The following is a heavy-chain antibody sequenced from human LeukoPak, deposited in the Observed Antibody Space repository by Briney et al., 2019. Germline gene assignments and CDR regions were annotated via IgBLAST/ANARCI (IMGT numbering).Heavy chain of an antibody. J-gene: IGHJ5*02. D-gene: IGHD2-2*01. V-gene: IGHV3-9*03. Sequence: GGSLRLSCAASGFTFDDYAMHWVRQAPGKGLEWVSGISWNSGSIGYADSVKGRFTISRDNAKNSLYLQMNSLRAEDMALYYCAKDEYQLLSGWFDPWGQGTLVTVSS. CDR1: GFTFDDYA. CDR3: AKDEYQLLSGWFDP. CDR2: ISWNSGSI.